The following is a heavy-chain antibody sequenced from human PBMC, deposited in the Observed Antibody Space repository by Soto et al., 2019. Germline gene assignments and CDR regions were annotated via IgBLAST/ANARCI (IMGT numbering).Heavy chain of an antibody. CDR2: ISKSDYT. J-gene: IGHJ4*02. V-gene: IGHV3-21*01. CDR1: GFAFNNYG. Sequence: GGSLRLSCTVSGFAFNNYGINWVRQAPGKGLKWVSTISKSDYTYYSDSVKGRFTISRDNAKNSVSLQMNTLRVEDTAVYYCAREDSIIIPAESDFWGQGTLVTVSS. D-gene: IGHD2-2*01. CDR3: AREDSIIIPAESDF.